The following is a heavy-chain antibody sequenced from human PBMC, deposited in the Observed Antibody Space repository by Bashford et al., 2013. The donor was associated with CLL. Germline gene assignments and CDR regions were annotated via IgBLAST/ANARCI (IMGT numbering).Heavy chain of an antibody. CDR3: ARTAPSRSENYYYYFYAMDV. D-gene: IGHD3-10*01. J-gene: IGHJ6*02. Sequence: ASVKVSCKASGYTFTGYYIHWVRQAPGQGLEWLGWINPNTGGTNSPQTFQGRVTMTRDTSINTAYIDLNRLTSDDTAVYYCARTAPSRSENYYYYFYAMDVWGQGTTVTVSS. V-gene: IGHV1-2*02. CDR2: INPNTGGT. CDR1: GYTFTGYY.